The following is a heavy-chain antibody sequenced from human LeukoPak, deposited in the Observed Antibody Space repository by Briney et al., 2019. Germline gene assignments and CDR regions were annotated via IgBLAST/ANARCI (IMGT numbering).Heavy chain of an antibody. CDR1: GGSISSYY. V-gene: IGHV4-59*08. CDR2: IYYSGST. J-gene: IGHJ3*02. CDR3: ARLPGDAFDI. Sequence: SETLSLTCTGSGGSISSYYWSWIRQPPGKGLEWIGYIYYSGSTNYNPSLKSRVAISVDTSKNQFSLKLSSVTAADTAVYYCARLPGDAFDIWGQGTMVTVSS.